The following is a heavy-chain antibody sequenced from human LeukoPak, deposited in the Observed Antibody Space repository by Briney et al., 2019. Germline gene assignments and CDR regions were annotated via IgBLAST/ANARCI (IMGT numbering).Heavy chain of an antibody. D-gene: IGHD3-22*01. J-gene: IGHJ4*02. V-gene: IGHV4-38-2*02. CDR2: IYHSGST. Sequence: PSETLSLTCAVSGHSISSGYYWVWIRPPPGRGLEWIGSIYHSGSTYYNTSLNSRVSISLDTSKKQVSLKLRSVTAADTAVYYCAREVSGFDYWGQGTLVTVSS. CDR3: AREVSGFDY. CDR1: GHSISSGYY.